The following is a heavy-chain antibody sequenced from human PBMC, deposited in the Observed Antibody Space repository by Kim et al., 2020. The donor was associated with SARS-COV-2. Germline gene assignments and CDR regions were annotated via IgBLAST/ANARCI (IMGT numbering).Heavy chain of an antibody. J-gene: IGHJ6*02. Sequence: TSYNPSLKSRVTISVDTSKNQFSLKLSSVTAADTAVYYCARETYYYGMDVWGQGTTVTVSS. CDR2: T. CDR3: ARETYYYGMDV. V-gene: IGHV4-31*02.